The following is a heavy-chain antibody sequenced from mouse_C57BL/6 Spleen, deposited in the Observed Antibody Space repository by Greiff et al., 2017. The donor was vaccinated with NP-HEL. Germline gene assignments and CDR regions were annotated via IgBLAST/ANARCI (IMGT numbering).Heavy chain of an antibody. D-gene: IGHD1-2*01. CDR2: ISYSGST. V-gene: IGHV3-2*02. CDR1: GYSITSGYG. CDR3: ARTARIKY. Sequence: EVQLQESGPGLVKPSPSLSLTCTVTGYSITSGYGWNWIRQFPGNKLEWMGYISYSGSTNYNPSIKSRISITRDTSKNQFFLQLNSVTTEDTATYDCARTARIKYWGQGTTLTVSS. J-gene: IGHJ2*01.